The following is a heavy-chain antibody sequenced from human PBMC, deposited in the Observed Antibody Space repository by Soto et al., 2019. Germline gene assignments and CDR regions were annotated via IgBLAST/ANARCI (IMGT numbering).Heavy chain of an antibody. J-gene: IGHJ4*02. Sequence: EVQLVESGGGLVKPGGSLRLSCAASGFTFTRYSMNWVRQAPGKGLEWVSSISSTTNYIYYADCMKGRFTVSRDNAKNSVYLDMNGLSAEDTAVYYCARESEDLTSNFDYWGQGTLVSVSS. CDR2: ISSTTNYI. V-gene: IGHV3-21*01. CDR3: ARESEDLTSNFDY. CDR1: GFTFTRYS.